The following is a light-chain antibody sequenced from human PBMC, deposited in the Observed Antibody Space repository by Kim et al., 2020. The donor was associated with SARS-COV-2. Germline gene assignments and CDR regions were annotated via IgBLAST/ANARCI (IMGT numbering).Light chain of an antibody. CDR3: QQYSNWPPWT. V-gene: IGKV3-15*01. CDR2: GAS. J-gene: IGKJ1*01. Sequence: SPGERATLSCRASQSVSSSLAWYQQNPGQAPRLLIFGASTRATGIPAKFSGSGSGTEFTLTISSLQSEDFAVYYCQQYSNWPPWTFGQGTKVDIK. CDR1: QSVSSS.